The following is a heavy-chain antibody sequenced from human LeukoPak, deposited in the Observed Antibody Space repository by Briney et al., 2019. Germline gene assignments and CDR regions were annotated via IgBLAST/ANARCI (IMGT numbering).Heavy chain of an antibody. CDR3: ARGNRWDYGSGSSLYDY. D-gene: IGHD3-10*01. CDR1: GGSISGYY. Sequence: KTSETLSLTCTVSGGSISGYYWSWIRQPAGKGLEWIGRIYTTGSTNYNPSLKSRVTMSVDTSKTQFSLKVTSVTTADTAVYYCARGNRWDYGSGSSLYDYWGLGTLVTVSS. CDR2: IYTTGST. V-gene: IGHV4-4*07. J-gene: IGHJ4*02.